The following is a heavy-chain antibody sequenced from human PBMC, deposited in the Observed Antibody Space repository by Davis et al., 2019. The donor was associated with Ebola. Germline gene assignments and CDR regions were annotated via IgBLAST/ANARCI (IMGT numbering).Heavy chain of an antibody. D-gene: IGHD3-22*01. CDR2: IIPILGIA. V-gene: IGHV1-69*04. Sequence: SVTVSCKASGCTFSSYAISWVRQAPGHGLAWMGRIIPILGIANYAQKFQGRVTITADKSTSTAYMELSSLRSEDTAVYYCATASISVIVVEPPDYWGHGTLVTVSS. CDR1: GCTFSSYA. CDR3: ATASISVIVVEPPDY. J-gene: IGHJ4*01.